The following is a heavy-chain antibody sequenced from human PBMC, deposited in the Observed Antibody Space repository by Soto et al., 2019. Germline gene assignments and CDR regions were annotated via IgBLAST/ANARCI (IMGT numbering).Heavy chain of an antibody. V-gene: IGHV1-3*01. J-gene: IGHJ4*02. Sequence: QFLLVQSGAEAKKPGASVKLSCKASGYIFTKYALHWVRQAPGQRPEWLGWINAANGITKYSQKFQGRVTFTRDTSATTGYMELSSLRAEDTAVYYGTREMLDYGDYVFGFWGQGALVTVSA. CDR3: TREMLDYGDYVFGF. CDR1: GYIFTKYA. CDR2: INAANGIT. D-gene: IGHD4-17*01.